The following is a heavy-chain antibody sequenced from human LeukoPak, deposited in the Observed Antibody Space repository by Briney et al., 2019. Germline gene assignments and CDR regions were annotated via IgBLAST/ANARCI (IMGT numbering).Heavy chain of an antibody. J-gene: IGHJ4*02. D-gene: IGHD3-22*01. Sequence: SETLSLTCTVSGGSISSYYWSWIRQPPGKGLEWIGYIYYSGSTNYNPSLKSRVTISVDTSKNQFSLKLSSVTAADTALYYCARVYYHDSSGYYYFDYWGQGTLVTVSS. CDR1: GGSISSYY. CDR2: IYYSGST. CDR3: ARVYYHDSSGYYYFDY. V-gene: IGHV4-59*01.